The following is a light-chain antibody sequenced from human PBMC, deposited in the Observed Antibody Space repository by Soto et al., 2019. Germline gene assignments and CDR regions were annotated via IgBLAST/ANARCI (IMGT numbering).Light chain of an antibody. CDR2: GAS. J-gene: IGKJ1*01. V-gene: IGKV3-20*01. CDR1: QSVHNF. Sequence: EVVLKHFPATLSLSPWDRAALSWKASQSVHNFLAWYQQRPGQAPRLLIYGASNRAAGIPDRFSGSGSGTDFTLTISRLEPEDFAVYYCQQYGSSPPTFGQGTKV. CDR3: QQYGSSPPT.